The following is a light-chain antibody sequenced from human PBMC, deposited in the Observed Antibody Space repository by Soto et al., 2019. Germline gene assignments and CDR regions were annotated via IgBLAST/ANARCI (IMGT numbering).Light chain of an antibody. CDR1: QSISSR. CDR3: QQYNSYSWT. Sequence: DIQMTQSPPTLSASVGDRVTITCRASQSISSRLAWYQQKPGKAPKLLIYDASTLGSGVPSRFSGSGSGTEFTLTISNLQPDDFAPYYCQQYNSYSWTFGQGTKVEIK. V-gene: IGKV1-5*01. J-gene: IGKJ1*01. CDR2: DAS.